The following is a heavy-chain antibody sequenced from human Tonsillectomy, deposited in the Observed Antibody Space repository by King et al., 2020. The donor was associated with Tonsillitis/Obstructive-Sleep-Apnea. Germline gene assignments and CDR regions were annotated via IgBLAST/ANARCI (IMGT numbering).Heavy chain of an antibody. D-gene: IGHD6-13*01. CDR2: SPYTGNT. CDR1: GGSVSSSSHY. V-gene: IGHV4-39*01. Sequence: LQLQESGPGLVKPSETLSLTCTVSGGSVSSSSHYWGCIRQPPGKGLEWIGSSPYTGNTYYNPSLKSRVTISVDTSKNLFSLNLNSVTAADTAVYYCARGRSWYYNWFDPWGQGTLVTVSS. J-gene: IGHJ5*02. CDR3: ARGRSWYYNWFDP.